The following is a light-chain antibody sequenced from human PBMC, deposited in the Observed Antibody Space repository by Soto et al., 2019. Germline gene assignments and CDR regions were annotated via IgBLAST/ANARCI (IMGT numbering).Light chain of an antibody. CDR3: QQYEAVVT. J-gene: IGKJ1*01. CDR2: MGS. V-gene: IGKV2-28*01. Sequence: DVVMTQSPLSLPVTPGEAASISCRSSQSLLHKNGNNYFNWYLQKPGQSPQLLIYMGSKRASGVPDRFSGSGSGTDFTLTISRLEPEDVAVYYCQQYEAVVTFGQGTKVDIK. CDR1: QSLLHKNGNNY.